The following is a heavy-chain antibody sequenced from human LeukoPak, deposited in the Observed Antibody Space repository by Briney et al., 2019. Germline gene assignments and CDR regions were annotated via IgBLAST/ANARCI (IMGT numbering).Heavy chain of an antibody. CDR3: ARENLEGWIDP. CDR1: GYTFTGYY. J-gene: IGHJ5*02. V-gene: IGHV1-2*02. Sequence: ASVKVPCKTSGYTFTGYYMHWVRQAPGQGLEWMGRINPHSGDTNYAQNFQGRVTMTRDTSISTAYMELSSLRSDDTAVYYCARENLEGWIDPWGQGTLVTVSS. CDR2: INPHSGDT. D-gene: IGHD1-14*01.